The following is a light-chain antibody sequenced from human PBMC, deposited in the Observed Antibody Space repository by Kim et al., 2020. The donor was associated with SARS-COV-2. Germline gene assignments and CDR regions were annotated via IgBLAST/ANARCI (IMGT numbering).Light chain of an antibody. Sequence: RQTDTRTCTGNSDNVGNQGVGWLQQHQGHPPKLLSYRNNNRPSGISERLSASRSGNTASLTITGLQPEDEADYYCSAWDFSLSAWVFGGGTQLTVL. CDR3: SAWDFSLSAWV. J-gene: IGLJ3*02. CDR1: SDNVGNQG. CDR2: RNN. V-gene: IGLV10-54*01.